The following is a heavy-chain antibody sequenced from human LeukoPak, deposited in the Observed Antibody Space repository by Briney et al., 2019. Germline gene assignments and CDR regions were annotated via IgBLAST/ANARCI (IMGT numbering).Heavy chain of an antibody. D-gene: IGHD2-8*01. V-gene: IGHV5-51*01. Sequence: GESLKISCKGSGYSFSSYWIAWVRQMPGKGLEWMGIIYPGDSDTRYSPSFQGQVTISADKSISTAYLQWSSLKASDTAMYYCARRVDCTNGVCYRDDYFDYWGQGTLVTVSS. CDR1: GYSFSSYW. CDR2: IYPGDSDT. J-gene: IGHJ4*02. CDR3: ARRVDCTNGVCYRDDYFDY.